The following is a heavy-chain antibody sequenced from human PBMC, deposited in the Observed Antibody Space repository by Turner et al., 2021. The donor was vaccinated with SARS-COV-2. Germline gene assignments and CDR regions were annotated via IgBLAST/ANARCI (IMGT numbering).Heavy chain of an antibody. CDR1: GGSIGDYF. Sequence: QVQLQESGPGLVKSSETLSLTCTVSGGSIGDYFWTWIRQSAGKGLEYIGRMHPSGSSNYNSSLQSRLTLSLDTAKNQFSLTLSSVSAADTAVYFCARIGDQRRLGWFDRWGQGIRVTVSS. CDR3: ARIGDQRRLGWFDR. V-gene: IGHV4-4*07. D-gene: IGHD2-21*01. J-gene: IGHJ5*02. CDR2: MHPSGSS.